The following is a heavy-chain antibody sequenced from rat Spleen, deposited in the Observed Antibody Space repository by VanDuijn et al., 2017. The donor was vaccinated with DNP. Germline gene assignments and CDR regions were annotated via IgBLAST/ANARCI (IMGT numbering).Heavy chain of an antibody. D-gene: IGHD1-4*01. CDR2: ISYSGST. J-gene: IGHJ4*01. CDR1: GYSITSSS. Sequence: EVQLQESGPGLLKPSQSLSLTCSVTGYSITSSSRWNWIRKFPGNKLEWIGHISYSGSTGYNPSLKSLISITRDTSKNQFFLQLNSVTTEDTATYYCARWPGYNPPYAMDAWGQGTSVTVSS. V-gene: IGHV3-1*01. CDR3: ARWPGYNPPYAMDA.